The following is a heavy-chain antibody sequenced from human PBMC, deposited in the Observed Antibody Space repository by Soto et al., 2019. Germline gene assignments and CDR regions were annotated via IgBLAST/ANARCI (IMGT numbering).Heavy chain of an antibody. J-gene: IGHJ6*02. CDR1: GFTFSSYG. V-gene: IGHV3-30*18. Sequence: QVQLVESGGGVVQPGRSLRLSCAASGFTFSSYGMHWVRQAPGKGLEWVAVISYDGSNKYYADSVKGRFTISRDNSKNTRYLQMNSLRAEDTAVYYCAKDPTTHVPLYYYYGMDVWGQGTTVTVSS. D-gene: IGHD2-15*01. CDR2: ISYDGSNK. CDR3: AKDPTTHVPLYYYYGMDV.